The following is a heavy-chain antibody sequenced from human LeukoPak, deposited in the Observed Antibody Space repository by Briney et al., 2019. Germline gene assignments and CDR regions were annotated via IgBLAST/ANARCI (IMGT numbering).Heavy chain of an antibody. V-gene: IGHV1-18*01. Sequence: ASVKVSCKASGYTFTSYGISWVRQAPGQGLEWMGWISAYNGNTNYAQKLQSRVAMTTDTSTSTAYMELRSLRSDDTAVYYCARVNRCSSTSCYGWFDPWGQGTLVTVSS. CDR2: ISAYNGNT. CDR3: ARVNRCSSTSCYGWFDP. J-gene: IGHJ5*02. D-gene: IGHD2-2*01. CDR1: GYTFTSYG.